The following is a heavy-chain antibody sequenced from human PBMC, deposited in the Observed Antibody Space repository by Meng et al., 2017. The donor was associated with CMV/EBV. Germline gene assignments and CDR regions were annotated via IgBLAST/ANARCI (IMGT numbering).Heavy chain of an antibody. Sequence: GGSLRLSSAASGFTFSSYSMNWVRQAPGKGLEWVSSISSSSSYIYYADSVKGRFTISRDNAKNSLYLQMNSLRAEDTAVYYCARDKRFQGWFDPWGQGTLVTVSS. V-gene: IGHV3-21*01. CDR2: ISSSSSYI. CDR1: GFTFSSYS. CDR3: ARDKRFQGWFDP. D-gene: IGHD5-24*01. J-gene: IGHJ5*02.